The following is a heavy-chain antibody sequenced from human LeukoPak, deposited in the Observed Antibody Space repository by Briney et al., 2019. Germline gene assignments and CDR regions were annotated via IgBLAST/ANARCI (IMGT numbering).Heavy chain of an antibody. CDR2: ISAYNGNT. Sequence: ASVKVSCKASGYTFTSYYMHWVRQAPGQGLEWMGWISAYNGNTNYAQKLQGRVTMTTDTSTSTAYMELRSLRSDDTAVYYCARSPPYDSSGYLGTYYYYGMDVWGQGTMVTVSS. V-gene: IGHV1-18*04. CDR1: GYTFTSYY. D-gene: IGHD3-22*01. CDR3: ARSPPYDSSGYLGTYYYYGMDV. J-gene: IGHJ6*02.